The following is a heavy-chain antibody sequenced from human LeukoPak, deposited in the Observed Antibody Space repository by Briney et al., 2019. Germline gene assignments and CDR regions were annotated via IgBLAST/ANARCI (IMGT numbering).Heavy chain of an antibody. V-gene: IGHV3-43*01. D-gene: IGHD1-20*01. Sequence: GGSLRLPCAASGFTFDDYTMHWVRQAPGKGLEWVSLISWDGGSTYYADSVKGRFTISRDNSKNSLYLQMNSLRTEDTALYYCAKGGNNWNDAYSLFDYWGQGTLVTVSS. CDR3: AKGGNNWNDAYSLFDY. CDR2: ISWDGGST. J-gene: IGHJ4*02. CDR1: GFTFDDYT.